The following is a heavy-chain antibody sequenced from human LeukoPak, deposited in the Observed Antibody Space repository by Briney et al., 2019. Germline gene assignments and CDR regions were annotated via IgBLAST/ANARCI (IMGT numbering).Heavy chain of an antibody. D-gene: IGHD2-2*01. Sequence: GGSLRLSCAASGFTFSNAWMSWVRQAPGKGLEWVSHISSSSSIIYYADSVKGRFTISRDNAKNSLYLQMNSLRAEDTAVYYCARDFGGIGYCSSTSCFPLDYWGQGTLVTVSS. CDR3: ARDFGGIGYCSSTSCFPLDY. V-gene: IGHV3-48*01. CDR1: GFTFSNAW. J-gene: IGHJ4*02. CDR2: ISSSSSII.